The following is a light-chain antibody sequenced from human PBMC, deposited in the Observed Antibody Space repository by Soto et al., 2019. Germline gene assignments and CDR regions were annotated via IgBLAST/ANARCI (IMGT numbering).Light chain of an antibody. CDR2: DAS. V-gene: IGKV3-11*01. Sequence: EIVLTQSPATLSLSPGERATLSCRARQSVTTYLSWYQQKPGQAPRLLIYDASNRATDIPARFSGSGSGTDFALTINSLEPEDFAVYYCQHRGNWPRTFGQGTKLEIK. J-gene: IGKJ2*01. CDR3: QHRGNWPRT. CDR1: QSVTTY.